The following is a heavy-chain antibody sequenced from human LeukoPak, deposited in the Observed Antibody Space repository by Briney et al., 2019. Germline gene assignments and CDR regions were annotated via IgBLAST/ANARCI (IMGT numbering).Heavy chain of an antibody. CDR1: GGSISSGGYY. CDR2: IYYSGST. J-gene: IGHJ5*02. D-gene: IGHD3-10*01. Sequence: SETLSLTCIVSGGSISSGGYYWSWIRQHPGKGLEWIGYIYYSGSTYYNPSLKSRVTISVDTSKNQFSLKLSSVTAADTAVYYCARALITMVRGVTDWFDPWGQGTLVTVSS. V-gene: IGHV4-31*03. CDR3: ARALITMVRGVTDWFDP.